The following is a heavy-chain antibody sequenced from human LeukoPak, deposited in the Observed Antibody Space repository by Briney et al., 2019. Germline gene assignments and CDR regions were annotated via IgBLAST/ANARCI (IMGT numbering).Heavy chain of an antibody. CDR2: INPSGGST. V-gene: IGHV1-46*01. CDR1: GYTFTSYY. D-gene: IGHD1-26*01. J-gene: IGHJ3*02. Sequence: GASVKVSCKASGYTFTSYYMHGVRQAPGQGLEWMGIINPSGGSTSYAQKFQGRVTMTRDMSTSTVYMELSSLRSEDTAVYYCARDLDVEMRGHSGSYSFAFDIWGQGTMVTVSS. CDR3: ARDLDVEMRGHSGSYSFAFDI.